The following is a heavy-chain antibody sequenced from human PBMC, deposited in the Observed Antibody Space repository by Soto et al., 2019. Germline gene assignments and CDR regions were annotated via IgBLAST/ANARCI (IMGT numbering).Heavy chain of an antibody. CDR3: ARRPGEYYDFWSGYHYGMDV. CDR1: CGSFSGYY. Sequence: SETLSLTCAFYCGSFSGYYWSWIRQPPGKGLEWIGEINHSGSTNYNPSLKSRVTISVDTSKNQFSLKLSSVTAADTAVYYCARRPGEYYDFWSGYHYGMDVWGQGTTVTVSS. D-gene: IGHD3-3*01. V-gene: IGHV4-34*01. J-gene: IGHJ6*02. CDR2: INHSGST.